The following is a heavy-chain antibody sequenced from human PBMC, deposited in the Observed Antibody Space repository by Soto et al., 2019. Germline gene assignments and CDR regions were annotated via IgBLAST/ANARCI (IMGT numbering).Heavy chain of an antibody. V-gene: IGHV1-69*12. CDR1: GGTFSSYA. Sequence: QVQLVQSGAEVKKPGSSVKVSCKASGGTFSSYAISWVRQAPGQGLEWMGGIIPIFGTANYAQKFQGRVTITADESTSTAYMELSSLGSEDTAVYYWASRYCGGDCYSPWYFDLWGRGTLVTVSS. CDR2: IIPIFGTA. J-gene: IGHJ2*01. CDR3: ASRYCGGDCYSPWYFDL. D-gene: IGHD2-21*02.